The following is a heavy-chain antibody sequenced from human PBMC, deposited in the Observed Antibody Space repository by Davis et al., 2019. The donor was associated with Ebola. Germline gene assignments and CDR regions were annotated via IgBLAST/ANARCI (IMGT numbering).Heavy chain of an antibody. CDR1: GFTFSSYW. V-gene: IGHV3-7*01. CDR2: IKQDGGEK. J-gene: IGHJ4*02. CDR3: ATDRNWDFDY. D-gene: IGHD7-27*01. Sequence: GGSLRLSCAASGFTFSSYWMTWVRQAPGKGLEWVANIKQDGGEKYYVDSVKGRFTISRDNAKNSLYLQMNSLRDEDTAVYYCATDRNWDFDYWGQGTLVTVSS.